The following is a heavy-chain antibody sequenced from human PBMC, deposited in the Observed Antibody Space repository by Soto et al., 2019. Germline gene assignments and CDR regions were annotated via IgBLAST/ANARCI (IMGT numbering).Heavy chain of an antibody. J-gene: IGHJ4*02. CDR3: ARGGGYDY. CDR2: IYSSGST. V-gene: IGHV4-30-4*01. Sequence: QVQLQESGPGLVKPSQTLSLTCIVSGVSISSGDDYWSWIRQPPGKGLEWIGYIYSSGSTYCNPSLRSRATISADTSKSHFSRELTSVTAADTAVYYCARGGGYDYWGQGALVTVSS. CDR1: GVSISSGDDY. D-gene: IGHD3-22*01.